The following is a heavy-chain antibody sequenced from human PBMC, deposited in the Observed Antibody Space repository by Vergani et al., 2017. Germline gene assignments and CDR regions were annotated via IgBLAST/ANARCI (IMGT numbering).Heavy chain of an antibody. J-gene: IGHJ3*02. V-gene: IGHV1-24*01. CDR3: ATSPEVGQLAPQRPFDI. CDR2: FDPEDGET. CDR1: GGTFSSYA. D-gene: IGHD6-6*01. Sequence: QVQLVQSGAEVKKPGSSVKVSCKASGGTFSSYAISWVRQAPGQGLEWMGGFDPEDGETIYAQKFQGRVTMTEDTSTDTAYMELSSLRSEDTAVYYCATSPEVGQLAPQRPFDIWGQGTMVTVSS.